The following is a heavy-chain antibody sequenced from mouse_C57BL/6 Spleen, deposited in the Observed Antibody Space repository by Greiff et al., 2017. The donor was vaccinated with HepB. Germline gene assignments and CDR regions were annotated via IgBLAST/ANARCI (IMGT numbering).Heavy chain of an antibody. CDR1: GFTFSSYA. V-gene: IGHV5-4*01. J-gene: IGHJ4*01. CDR3: AREGFYYGSSYAMDY. Sequence: EVMLVESGGGLVKPGGSLKLSCAASGFTFSSYAMSWVRQTPEKRLEWVATISDGGSYTYYPDNVKGRCTISRDNAKNNLYLQMSHLKSEDTAMYYCAREGFYYGSSYAMDYWGQGTSVTVSS. CDR2: ISDGGSYT. D-gene: IGHD1-1*01.